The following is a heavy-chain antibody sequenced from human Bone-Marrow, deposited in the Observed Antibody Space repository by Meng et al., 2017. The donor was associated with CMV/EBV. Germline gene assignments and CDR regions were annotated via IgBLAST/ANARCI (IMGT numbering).Heavy chain of an antibody. Sequence: GESLKISCAASGFTFSSYAMHWVRQAPGKGLEWVAVISYDGTNKYYADSVKGRFTISRDNSKNTLSLQMNSLRAEDAAVYYCARDAYSSSWYPGGNWFDPWGQGTRVTVSS. CDR2: ISYDGTNK. D-gene: IGHD6-13*01. J-gene: IGHJ5*02. CDR1: GFTFSSYA. CDR3: ARDAYSSSWYPGGNWFDP. V-gene: IGHV3-30*04.